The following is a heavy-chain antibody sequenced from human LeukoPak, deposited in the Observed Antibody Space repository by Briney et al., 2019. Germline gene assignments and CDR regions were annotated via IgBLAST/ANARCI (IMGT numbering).Heavy chain of an antibody. Sequence: TGGSLRLSCAASGFTFSSYSMNWVRQAPGKGLEWVSSISSSSSYIYYADSVKGRFTISRDNAENSLYLQMNSLRAEDTAVYYCARDSAGSRNWFDPWGQGTLVTVSS. J-gene: IGHJ5*02. D-gene: IGHD2-15*01. CDR3: ARDSAGSRNWFDP. CDR1: GFTFSSYS. CDR2: ISSSSSYI. V-gene: IGHV3-21*01.